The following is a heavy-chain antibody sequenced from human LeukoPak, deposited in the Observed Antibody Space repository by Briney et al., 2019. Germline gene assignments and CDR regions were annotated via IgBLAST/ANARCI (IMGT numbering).Heavy chain of an antibody. CDR1: GFTFSSYS. D-gene: IGHD5-24*01. V-gene: IGHV3-21*01. CDR3: AREQGMATIDY. J-gene: IGHJ4*02. Sequence: GGSLRLSCVVSGFTFSSYSMNWVRQAPGKGLEWVSSISSKSNYIYYADSLKGRFTISRDNAKNSLYLQMNSLRAEDTAVYYCAREQGMATIDYWGQGTLVTVSS. CDR2: ISSKSNYI.